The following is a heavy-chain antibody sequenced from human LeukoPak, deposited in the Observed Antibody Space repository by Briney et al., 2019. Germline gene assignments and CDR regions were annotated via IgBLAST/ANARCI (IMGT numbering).Heavy chain of an antibody. J-gene: IGHJ4*02. CDR1: GYTFTGYY. V-gene: IGHV1-3*03. CDR3: ARGIWSTTLTAYYLDY. CDR2: IDPGNGRT. Sequence: ASVKVSCKASGYTFTGYYMHWVRQAPGQGLEWRGWIDPGNGRTKYSQDFQCRVTISRDTSASIAYMELSSLRSDDMAVYYCARGIWSTTLTAYYLDYWGEGTLVSVSS. D-gene: IGHD2-21*02.